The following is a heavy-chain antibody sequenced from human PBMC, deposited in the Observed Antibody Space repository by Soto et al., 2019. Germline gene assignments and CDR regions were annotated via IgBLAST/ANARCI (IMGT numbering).Heavy chain of an antibody. CDR3: ARDYYDSSVYYYPHVLYVMAV. CDR1: GFTFSDYY. D-gene: IGHD3-22*01. J-gene: IGHJ6*02. V-gene: IGHV3-11*06. CDR2: ISSSSSYT. Sequence: GGSLRLSCAASGFTFSDYYMSWIRQAPGKGLEWVSYISSSSSYTNYADSVKGRFTISRDNAKNSLYLQMNSLRAEDTAVYYCARDYYDSSVYYYPHVLYVMAVWGQGSSVIVSS.